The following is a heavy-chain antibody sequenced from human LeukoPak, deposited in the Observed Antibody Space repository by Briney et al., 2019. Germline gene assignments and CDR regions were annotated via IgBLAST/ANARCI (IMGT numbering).Heavy chain of an antibody. D-gene: IGHD6-25*01. CDR1: GFTFNSYN. Sequence: GGSLRLSCAASGFTFNSYNMNWVRQVPGKGLEWVSSISSSSSYIYYADSVKGRFTISRDNAKNSLYLQMNSLRAEDTAVYYCARVSAHGFDYWGQGTLVTVCS. J-gene: IGHJ4*02. V-gene: IGHV3-21*01. CDR2: ISSSSSYI. CDR3: ARVSAHGFDY.